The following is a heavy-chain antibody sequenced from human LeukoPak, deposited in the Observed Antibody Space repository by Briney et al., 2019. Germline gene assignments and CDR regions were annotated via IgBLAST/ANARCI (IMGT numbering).Heavy chain of an antibody. Sequence: AGGSLRLSCAASGFTFSSYWMHWVRQAPGKGLVWVSRINSDGSSTSYADSVKGRFTISRDNAKNTLYLQMSSLRAEDTAVYYCARDRLYCGGDCLDPWGQGTLVTVSS. J-gene: IGHJ5*02. CDR2: INSDGSST. V-gene: IGHV3-74*01. D-gene: IGHD2-21*02. CDR3: ARDRLYCGGDCLDP. CDR1: GFTFSSYW.